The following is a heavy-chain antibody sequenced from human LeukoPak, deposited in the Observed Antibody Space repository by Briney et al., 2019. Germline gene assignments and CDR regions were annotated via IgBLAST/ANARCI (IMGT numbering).Heavy chain of an antibody. CDR3: ARHDGSGSYYPAEFDY. D-gene: IGHD3-10*01. J-gene: IGHJ4*02. CDR2: IYTSGNT. Sequence: PSETLSLTCTVSGGSISSGTYYWNWIRQPAGKGLEWIGRIYTSGNTNYHPSLKSRVTISVDTSKNKFSLKLSSVTAAATAVYYCARHDGSGSYYPAEFDYWGQGTLVTVSS. V-gene: IGHV4-61*02. CDR1: GGSISSGTYY.